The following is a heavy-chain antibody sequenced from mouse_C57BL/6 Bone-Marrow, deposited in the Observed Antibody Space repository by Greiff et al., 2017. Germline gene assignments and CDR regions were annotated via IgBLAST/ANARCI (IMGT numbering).Heavy chain of an antibody. CDR3: AREGLRPYAMDD. J-gene: IGHJ4*01. V-gene: IGHV1-64*01. Sequence: VKLQQPGAELVKPGASGKLSCKASGYTFTSHWMPWVKQRPGQGLEWIGMIHPNSGSPNYNEKFKSKATLTVDKSSSTAYMHLGSLASEDSAVYYCAREGLRPYAMDDWGQGTSVTVSS. D-gene: IGHD2-4*01. CDR2: IHPNSGSP. CDR1: GYTFTSHW.